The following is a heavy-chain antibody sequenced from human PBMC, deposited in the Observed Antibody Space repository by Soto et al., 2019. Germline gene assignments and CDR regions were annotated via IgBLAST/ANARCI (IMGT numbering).Heavy chain of an antibody. D-gene: IGHD1-7*01. J-gene: IGHJ4*02. CDR3: AKNQERELPRVIDF. V-gene: IGHV3-23*01. CDR1: GLTFSNYA. CDR2: MSGSSSTT. Sequence: EVRLLESWGGLVKPGGSLRLSCATSGLTFSNYAMSWVRQAPGGGLEWVSSMSGSSSTTYYADSVRGRFTISRDRSKNTLYLQMSSLRAEDTALYYCAKNQERELPRVIDFWGQGTLVTVSS.